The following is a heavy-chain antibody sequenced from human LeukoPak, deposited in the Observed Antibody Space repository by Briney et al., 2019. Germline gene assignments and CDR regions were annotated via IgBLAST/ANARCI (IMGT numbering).Heavy chain of an antibody. CDR3: ARGHSISPNWFDP. CDR1: GSTFSNYW. V-gene: IGHV3-7*01. Sequence: GGSLRLSCAASGSTFSNYWMTWVRQAPGKGLEWVANIKLDGSEKYYVDSVKGRFTISRDNAKNSLYLRMNSLRAEDTAVYYCARGHSISPNWFDPWGQGTLVTVSS. J-gene: IGHJ5*02. D-gene: IGHD6-13*01. CDR2: IKLDGSEK.